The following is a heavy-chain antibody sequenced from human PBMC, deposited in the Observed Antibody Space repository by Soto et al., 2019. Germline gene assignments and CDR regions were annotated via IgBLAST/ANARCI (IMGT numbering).Heavy chain of an antibody. V-gene: IGHV1-69*08. D-gene: IGHD4-17*01. J-gene: IGHJ3*02. Sequence: QVQLVQSGAEVKKPGSSVKVSCKASGGTFSSYTISWVRQAPGQGLEWMGRIIPILGIANYAQKFQGRGTITADKSTSTAYMELSSLRSEDTAVYYCAREEGYAYGGNVAFDIWGQGTMVTVSS. CDR2: IIPILGIA. CDR3: AREEGYAYGGNVAFDI. CDR1: GGTFSSYT.